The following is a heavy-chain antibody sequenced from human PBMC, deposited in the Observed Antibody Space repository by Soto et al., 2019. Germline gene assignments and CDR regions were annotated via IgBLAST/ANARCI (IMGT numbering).Heavy chain of an antibody. CDR3: GRGTSRFLEWFALRYFDWPGGPDYYYGMDV. V-gene: IGHV3-21*01. CDR2: ISSSSSYI. Sequence: PAGSLRLSCAASGFSFSSYSMNWVRQAPGKGLEWVSSISSSSSYIYYADSVKGRFTISRDNAKNSLYLQMNRLRAEDTAVYYCGRGTSRFLEWFALRYFDWPGGPDYYYGMDVWAQGTTVPSP. D-gene: IGHD3-3*01. CDR1: GFSFSSYS. J-gene: IGHJ6*02.